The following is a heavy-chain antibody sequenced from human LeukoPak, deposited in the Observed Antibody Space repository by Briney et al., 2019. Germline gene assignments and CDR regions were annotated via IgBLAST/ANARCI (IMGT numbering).Heavy chain of an antibody. V-gene: IGHV3-23*01. CDR2: ISGSGGST. J-gene: IGHJ4*02. D-gene: IGHD2-2*01. CDR1: GFTFSNYA. Sequence: GTSLRLSCAASGFTFSNYAMHWVRQAPGKGLEWVSAISGSGGSTYYADSVKGRFTISRDNSKNTLYLQMNSLRAEDTAVYYCAKYKPAAEFDYWGQGTLVTVSS. CDR3: AKYKPAAEFDY.